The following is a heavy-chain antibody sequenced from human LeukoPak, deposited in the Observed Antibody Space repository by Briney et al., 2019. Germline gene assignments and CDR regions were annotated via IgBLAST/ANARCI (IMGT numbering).Heavy chain of an antibody. D-gene: IGHD1-26*01. CDR3: ARDIVDLGY. J-gene: IGHJ4*02. V-gene: IGHV3-21*04. Sequence: PGGSLRLSCAASGFTFSSYNMNWVRQAPGKGLEWVSSISSSSSYIYYADSVKGRFTISRDNAKNSLYLQMNGLRAEDTAVYYCARDIVDLGYWGQGTLVTVSS. CDR2: ISSSSSYI. CDR1: GFTFSSYN.